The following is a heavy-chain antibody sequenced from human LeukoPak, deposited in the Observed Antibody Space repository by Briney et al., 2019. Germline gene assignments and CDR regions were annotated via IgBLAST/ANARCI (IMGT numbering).Heavy chain of an antibody. D-gene: IGHD3-9*01. CDR1: GGPISATTYY. CDR2: IYSGGST. Sequence: SETLSLTCAVSGGPISATTYYWGWIRQTTGKGLEWIGSIYSGGSTYYNPSLKGRVTISVDTSKNQFSLKLSSVTAADTAVYYGATLDYVLRYFDWTNEGYWGQGTLVTVSS. CDR3: ATLDYVLRYFDWTNEGY. V-gene: IGHV4-39*01. J-gene: IGHJ4*02.